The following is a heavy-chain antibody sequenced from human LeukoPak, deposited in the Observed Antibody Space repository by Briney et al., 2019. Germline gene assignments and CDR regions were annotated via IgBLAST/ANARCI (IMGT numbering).Heavy chain of an antibody. D-gene: IGHD2-21*01. J-gene: IGHJ4*02. Sequence: KPSETLSLTCNVSGASFNYSYWSWIRQPAGKGLEWIGRVYLGGSTNYNPSLKSRVMMSLDKANNQFSLRLSSVTAADTAIYYCARDHCDDAACYPFDRWGQGALVTVSS. CDR2: VYLGGST. CDR3: ARDHCDDAACYPFDR. V-gene: IGHV4-4*07. CDR1: GASFNYSY.